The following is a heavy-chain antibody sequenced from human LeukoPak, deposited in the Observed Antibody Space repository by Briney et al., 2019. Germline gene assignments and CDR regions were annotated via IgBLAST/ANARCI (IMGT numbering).Heavy chain of an antibody. Sequence: GGSLRLSCAASGFTFSSYAMHWVRQAPGKGLEWVAVISYDGSNKYYADSVKGRFTISRDNSKNTLYLQMNSLRAEDTAVYYCARDPEDTAMADYWGQGNRVTVSS. CDR1: GFTFSSYA. CDR3: ARDPEDTAMADY. V-gene: IGHV3-30*04. CDR2: ISYDGSNK. J-gene: IGHJ4*02. D-gene: IGHD5-18*01.